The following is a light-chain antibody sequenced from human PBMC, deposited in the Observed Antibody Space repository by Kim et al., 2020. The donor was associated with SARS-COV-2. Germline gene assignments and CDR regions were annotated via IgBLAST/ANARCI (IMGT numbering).Light chain of an antibody. Sequence: EIVMTQSPATLSVSPGERATLSCRASQSVSSNLAWYQQKPGQAPRLLTYGASTRATGIPARFSGSGSGTEFTLTISSLQSEDFAVYYCQQYNNWHTFGQGTKLEI. V-gene: IGKV3-15*01. CDR3: QQYNNWHT. CDR2: GAS. CDR1: QSVSSN. J-gene: IGKJ2*01.